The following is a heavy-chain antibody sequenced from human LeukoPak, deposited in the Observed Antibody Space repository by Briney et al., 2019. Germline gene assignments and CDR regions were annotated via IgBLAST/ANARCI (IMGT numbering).Heavy chain of an antibody. J-gene: IGHJ3*02. CDR3: ARDLNPHSSSWYEDAFDM. CDR2: ISVYSGNT. D-gene: IGHD6-13*01. Sequence: ASVKVSCKASGYTFTGYYMHWVRQAPGQGLEWMGWISVYSGNTRYAQRLQGRITMTTDTSTSTAYMELRSLRSDDTAVYYCARDLNPHSSSWYEDAFDMWGQGTMVTVSS. V-gene: IGHV1-18*04. CDR1: GYTFTGYY.